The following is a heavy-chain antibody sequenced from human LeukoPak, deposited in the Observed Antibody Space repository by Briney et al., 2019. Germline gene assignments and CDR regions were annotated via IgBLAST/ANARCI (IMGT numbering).Heavy chain of an antibody. V-gene: IGHV3-9*01. J-gene: IGHJ4*02. D-gene: IGHD5-24*01. CDR3: TKDAERWQLLRLFHF. CDR2: ISWNSDTI. Sequence: GGSLRLSCTVSGFTFDEYAMHWVRQAPGKGLEWVSGISWNSDTIDYADSVKGRFTISRDNAKNSLYLQVNSLRVEDTALYYCTKDAERWQLLRLFHFWGQGTLVTVSS. CDR1: GFTFDEYA.